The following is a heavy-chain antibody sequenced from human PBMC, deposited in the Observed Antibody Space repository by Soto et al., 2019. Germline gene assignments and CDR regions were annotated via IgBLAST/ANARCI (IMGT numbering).Heavy chain of an antibody. V-gene: IGHV3-30-3*01. CDR1: EFVFGSYA. CDR2: IMCDGNTE. Sequence: PGGSLRLSCAASEFVFGSYAMHWVRQAPGKGLEWVAVIMCDGNTEYYADSVKGRFTLSRDNSKNILSVQMNSLRAEDTAVYYCTRPTCDGGNCYFAHWGRGTLVTVSS. D-gene: IGHD2-21*01. J-gene: IGHJ5*02. CDR3: TRPTCDGGNCYFAH.